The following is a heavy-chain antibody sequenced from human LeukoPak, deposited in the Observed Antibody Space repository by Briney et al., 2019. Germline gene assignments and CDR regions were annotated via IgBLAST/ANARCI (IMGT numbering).Heavy chain of an antibody. CDR3: ASVYDFWSGYYPH. V-gene: IGHV3-7*01. CDR1: GFTFSSYW. D-gene: IGHD3-3*01. Sequence: PGGSLRLSCEASGFTFSSYWMSWVRQAPGKGLEWVANIKQDGSEKYYVDSVKGRFTISRDNAKNSLYLQMNSLRAEDTAVYYCASVYDFWSGYYPHWGQGTLVTVSS. CDR2: IKQDGSEK. J-gene: IGHJ4*02.